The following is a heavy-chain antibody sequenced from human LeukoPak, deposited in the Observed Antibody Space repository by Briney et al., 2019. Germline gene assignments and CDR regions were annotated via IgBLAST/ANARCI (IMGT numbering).Heavy chain of an antibody. CDR2: ISKDGSNK. CDR1: GFTFNSYA. J-gene: IGHJ4*02. D-gene: IGHD6-13*01. CDR3: AREDQQPPDY. V-gene: IGHV3-30-3*01. Sequence: PGRSLRLSCTASGFTFNSYAMHWVRQAPGKGLEWVAVISKDGSNKYCVDSVKGRFTISRDNSKNTVYLQMSSLRTEDTAVYYCAREDQQPPDYWGQGTLVTVSS.